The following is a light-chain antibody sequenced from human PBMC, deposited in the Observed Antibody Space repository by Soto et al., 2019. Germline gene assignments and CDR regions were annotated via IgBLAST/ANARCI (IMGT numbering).Light chain of an antibody. CDR2: EVS. CDR1: SSDVGGYNY. Sequence: QSVLTQPASVSGSPGQSITISCTGTSSDVGGYNYVSWYQQHPGKAPKLMIYEVSNRPSGVSNRFSGSKSGNTASLTISGLQAEDEADYYCSSYTISTTLVFGGGTQLTVL. J-gene: IGLJ2*01. CDR3: SSYTISTTLV. V-gene: IGLV2-14*01.